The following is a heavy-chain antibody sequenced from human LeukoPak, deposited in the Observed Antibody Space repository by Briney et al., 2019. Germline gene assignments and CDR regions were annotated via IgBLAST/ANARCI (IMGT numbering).Heavy chain of an antibody. J-gene: IGHJ4*02. D-gene: IGHD2-2*01. CDR2: IIPIFGTA. CDR1: GGTFSSYA. CDR3: AVGLNVVVVPAAISDPYYFDY. V-gene: IGHV1-69*01. Sequence: SVKVSCKASGGTFSSYAISWVRQAPGQGLEWMGGIIPIFGTANYAQKFQGRVTITVDESTSTAYMELSSLRSEDTAVYYCAVGLNVVVVPAAISDPYYFDYWGQGTLVTVSS.